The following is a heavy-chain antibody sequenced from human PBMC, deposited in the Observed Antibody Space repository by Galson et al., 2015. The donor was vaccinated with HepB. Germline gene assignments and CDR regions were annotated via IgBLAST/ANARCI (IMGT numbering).Heavy chain of an antibody. V-gene: IGHV3-30*18. CDR3: AKPGNGIDY. J-gene: IGHJ4*02. CDR2: ISYDGSNE. CDR1: GFTISNYD. D-gene: IGHD1-26*01. Sequence: SLRLSCAVSGFTISNYDMHWVRQAPDKGLEWVAVISYDGSNEYYADSVKGRFTISRDNSKNTLYLQMNSLRAEDTAVYYCAKPGNGIDYWGQGTLVTVSS.